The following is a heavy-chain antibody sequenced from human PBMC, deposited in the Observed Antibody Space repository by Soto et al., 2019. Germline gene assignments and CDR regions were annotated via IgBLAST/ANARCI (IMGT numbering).Heavy chain of an antibody. CDR1: GFDFKTYG. CDR3: VRTACVINNCSYRGVR. J-gene: IGHJ4*02. D-gene: IGHD1-20*01. V-gene: IGHV3-33*01. Sequence: QGKLVESGGGVAQPGRSLRLSCVAPGFDFKTYGMHWVRQAPGKGLEWVAVIGFDGTNIQYSDSVRGRFSISRDNSENTVALPMNSLRVEDTALYYSVRTACVINNCSYRGVRWGQVTIVTV. CDR2: IGFDGTNI.